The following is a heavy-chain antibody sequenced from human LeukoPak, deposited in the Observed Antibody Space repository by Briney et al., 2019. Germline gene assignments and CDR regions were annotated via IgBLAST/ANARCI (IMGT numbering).Heavy chain of an antibody. J-gene: IGHJ4*02. Sequence: GGSLRLSCAASGFTFDDYGMSWVRQAPGKGLEWVSAINWDGGSTGYADSVRGRFTISRDNAKHSLILQMNSLRAEDTALYHCAREGRYRQYFDYWGQGTLVTVSS. V-gene: IGHV3-20*01. CDR1: GFTFDDYG. CDR3: AREGRYRQYFDY. D-gene: IGHD1-14*01. CDR2: INWDGGST.